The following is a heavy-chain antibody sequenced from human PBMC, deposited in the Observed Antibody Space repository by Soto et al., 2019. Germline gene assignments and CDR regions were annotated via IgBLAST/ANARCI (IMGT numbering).Heavy chain of an antibody. CDR3: VKDPYCSGGSCYPDFDY. V-gene: IGHV3-64D*08. CDR1: GFTFSSYA. J-gene: IGHJ4*02. Sequence: GGSLRLSCSASGFTFSSYAMHWVRQAPGKGLEYVSAISSNGGSTYYADSVKGRFTISRDNSKSTLYLQMSSLRAEDTAVYYCVKDPYCSGGSCYPDFDYWGQGTLVTVSS. D-gene: IGHD2-15*01. CDR2: ISSNGGST.